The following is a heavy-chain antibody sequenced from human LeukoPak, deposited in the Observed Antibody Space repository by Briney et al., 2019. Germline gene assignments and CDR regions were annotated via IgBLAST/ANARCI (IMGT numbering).Heavy chain of an antibody. CDR2: ISYDGNNV. D-gene: IGHD6-13*01. CDR3: ARLTSSWSIDY. V-gene: IGHV3-33*01. J-gene: IGHJ4*02. Sequence: GGSLRLSCAPSGFTFNRYGMHWVRQAPGKGLEWVAVISYDGNNVYYAGSVKGRFTISRDNSKNTLHLEMNSLRAEDTAVYFCARLTSSWSIDYWGQGTLVTVSS. CDR1: GFTFNRYG.